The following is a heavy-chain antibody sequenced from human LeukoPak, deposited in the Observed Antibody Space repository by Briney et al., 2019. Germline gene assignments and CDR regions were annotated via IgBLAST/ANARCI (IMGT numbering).Heavy chain of an antibody. D-gene: IGHD3-9*01. CDR3: ARQGYTNNLGGYFGDKDDGFDL. J-gene: IGHJ3*01. Sequence: SVRVSCKASGGTFSSYIITWVRQAPGQGLEWMGRIIPIFGTPDYAQKFQGRVTITADESTSTAYMELSRLRFEDTAVYYCARQGYTNNLGGYFGDKDDGFDLWGQGTMVTVSS. V-gene: IGHV1-69*01. CDR2: IIPIFGTP. CDR1: GGTFSSYI.